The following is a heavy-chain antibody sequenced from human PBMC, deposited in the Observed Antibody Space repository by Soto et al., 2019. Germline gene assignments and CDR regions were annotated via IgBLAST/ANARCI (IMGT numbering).Heavy chain of an antibody. CDR2: ISRDGGTK. J-gene: IGHJ4*02. V-gene: IGHV3-30*03. Sequence: QVQLVESGGGVVQPGRSLRLSCAVIGFTVSTYGVQWVRQAPGKGLEWVAVISRDGGTKYYADSVKGRFTISRDNSRNTLFLEMNTLRGDDMAVYYCTGEVASGYWGQGTLVTVSS. CDR1: GFTVSTYG. CDR3: TGEVASGY. D-gene: IGHD2-8*02.